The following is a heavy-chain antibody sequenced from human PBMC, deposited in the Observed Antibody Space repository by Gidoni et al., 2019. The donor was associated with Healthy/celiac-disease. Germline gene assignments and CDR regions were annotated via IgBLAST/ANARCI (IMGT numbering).Heavy chain of an antibody. CDR3: ARDGALYSSSWYYGATIYYYYMDV. V-gene: IGHV1-46*01. CDR2: INPSGGST. D-gene: IGHD6-13*01. J-gene: IGHJ6*03. Sequence: QVQLVQSGAEVKKPGASVKVSCKASGYTFTSYYMHWVRQAPGQGLEWMGIINPSGGSTSYAQKFQGRVTMTRDTSTSTVYMELSSLRSEDTAVYYCARDGALYSSSWYYGATIYYYYMDVWGKGTTVTVSS. CDR1: GYTFTSYY.